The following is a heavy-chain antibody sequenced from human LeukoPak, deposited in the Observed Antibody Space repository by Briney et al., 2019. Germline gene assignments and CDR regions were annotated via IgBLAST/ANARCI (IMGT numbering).Heavy chain of an antibody. D-gene: IGHD5-12*01. Sequence: GGSLRLSCAASGFTFSSYWMSWVRQAPGKGLEWVANIKQDGSEKYYVDSVKGRFTISRDNAKNSLYLQMNSLRAEDTAVYYCARVGTSRSGYDRVTFLDYWGQGTLVTVSS. CDR2: IKQDGSEK. CDR3: ARVGTSRSGYDRVTFLDY. V-gene: IGHV3-7*01. CDR1: GFTFSSYW. J-gene: IGHJ4*02.